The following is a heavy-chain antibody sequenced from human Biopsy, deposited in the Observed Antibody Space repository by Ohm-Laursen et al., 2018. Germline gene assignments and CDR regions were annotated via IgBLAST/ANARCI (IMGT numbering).Heavy chain of an antibody. D-gene: IGHD3-22*01. CDR1: GFSFSDYH. J-gene: IGHJ4*02. V-gene: IGHV3-11*01. CDR3: AKDQGYYYDRSVYYYFDY. Sequence: SLRLSCAASGFSFSDYHMRWIRQAPGRGLEWVSYISGGGTIYYGDSMKGRVTISRDNAKNSLYLQMLSLRAEDTAVYYCAKDQGYYYDRSVYYYFDYWGQGTLVTVSS. CDR2: ISGGGTI.